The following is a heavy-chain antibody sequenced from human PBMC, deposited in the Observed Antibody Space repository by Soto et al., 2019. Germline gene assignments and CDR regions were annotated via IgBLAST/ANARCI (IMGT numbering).Heavy chain of an antibody. CDR3: AKRGGQNWKFDY. CDR1: GFTFSSYA. D-gene: IGHD1-1*01. Sequence: EVQLLESGGGSVQPGGSLRLSCAASGFTFSSYAMHWVRRPPGKGLEWVSSISGSGGTAYYADSVKGRFSISRDSLVNTLFLQMNSLSAEDTAVYYCAKRGGQNWKFDYWGQGTLVTVSP. CDR2: ISGSGGTA. V-gene: IGHV3-23*01. J-gene: IGHJ4*02.